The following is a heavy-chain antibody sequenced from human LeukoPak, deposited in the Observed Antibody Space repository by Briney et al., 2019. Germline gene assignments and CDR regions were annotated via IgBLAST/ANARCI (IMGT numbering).Heavy chain of an antibody. J-gene: IGHJ4*02. Sequence: SGTLSLTCAVSGGSISSSNWWSWVRQPPGKGREWIGEIYHSGSTNYNPSLKSRVTISVDKSKNQFSLKLSSVTAADTAVYYCARHRYVYAVYFDYWGQGTLVTVSS. V-gene: IGHV4-4*02. CDR2: IYHSGST. CDR3: ARHRYVYAVYFDY. D-gene: IGHD2-8*01. CDR1: GGSISSSNW.